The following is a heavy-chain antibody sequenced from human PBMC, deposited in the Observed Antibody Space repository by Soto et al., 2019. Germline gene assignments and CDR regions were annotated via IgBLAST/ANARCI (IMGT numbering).Heavy chain of an antibody. V-gene: IGHV3-15*01. CDR2: IKRGRDDGTT. Sequence: EVQLVESGGGFIKPGGSLRLSCSVSGFSFINAWMSWVRQVPGKGLEWVARIKRGRDDGTTDYGASVKGRFSISRDDSKNVVYLQMGSLRTDDTAVYFCTTDPTRIMVYLKPDWGRGTLVTVSS. D-gene: IGHD2-8*01. CDR1: GFSFINAW. J-gene: IGHJ4*02. CDR3: TTDPTRIMVYLKPD.